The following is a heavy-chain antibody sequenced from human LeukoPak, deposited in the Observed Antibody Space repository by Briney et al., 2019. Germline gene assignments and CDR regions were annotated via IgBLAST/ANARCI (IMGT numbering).Heavy chain of an antibody. V-gene: IGHV3-48*01. CDR1: GFSFSTHD. CDR2: LSSTGGTR. CDR3: ARAARPKLRFLDFDY. D-gene: IGHD3-3*01. J-gene: IGHJ4*02. Sequence: GGSLRLSCVASGFSFSTHDMNWVRQAPGKGLGWVSYLSSTGGTRYYANSVKGRFTISRDDAKNSLYLQISSLRAEDTAVYYCARAARPKLRFLDFDYWGQGTLLTVSS.